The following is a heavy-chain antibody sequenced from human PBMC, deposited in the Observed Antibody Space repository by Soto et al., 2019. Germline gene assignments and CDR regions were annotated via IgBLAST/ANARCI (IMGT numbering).Heavy chain of an antibody. J-gene: IGHJ4*02. CDR1: GGSISSENW. V-gene: IGHV4-4*02. D-gene: IGHD3-16*01. CDR2: FYHTGIT. CDR3: ARDRGEYSYAHDY. Sequence: LQESGPGLVEPSETLSLTCAVSGGSISSENWWIWVRQAPGEGLEWIGEFYHTGITNYNPSLASRVTISFDESKNQFSLTLTAVTAADTAVYYCARDRGEYSYAHDYWGRGLLVTVSS.